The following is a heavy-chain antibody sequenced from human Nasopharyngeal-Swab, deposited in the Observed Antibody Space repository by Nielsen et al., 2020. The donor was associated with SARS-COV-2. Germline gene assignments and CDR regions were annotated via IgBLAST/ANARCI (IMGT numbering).Heavy chain of an antibody. Sequence: SQTLSLTCAVYGGSFSGYYCSWIRQPPGKGLEWIGEINHSGSTNYNPSLKSRVTISVDTSKNQFSLKLSSVTAADTAVYYCARGRYSSSWYGLIWYFDLWGRGTLVTVSS. J-gene: IGHJ2*01. D-gene: IGHD6-13*01. CDR1: GGSFSGYY. CDR2: INHSGST. V-gene: IGHV4-34*01. CDR3: ARGRYSSSWYGLIWYFDL.